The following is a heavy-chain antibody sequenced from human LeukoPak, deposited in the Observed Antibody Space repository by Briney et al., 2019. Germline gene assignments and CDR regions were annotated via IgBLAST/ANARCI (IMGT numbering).Heavy chain of an antibody. J-gene: IGHJ4*02. Sequence: GESLKISCKGSGYSFISYWIGWVRQMPGKGLEWMGIIYPGDSDTRYSPSFQGQVTISADKSISTAYLQWSSLKASDTAMYYCARGGIDTAMVTTERFDYWGQGTLVTVPS. D-gene: IGHD5-18*01. CDR2: IYPGDSDT. CDR1: GYSFISYW. CDR3: ARGGIDTAMVTTERFDY. V-gene: IGHV5-51*01.